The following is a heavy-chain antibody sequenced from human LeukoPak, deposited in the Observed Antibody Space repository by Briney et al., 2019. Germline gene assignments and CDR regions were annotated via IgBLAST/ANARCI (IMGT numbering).Heavy chain of an antibody. J-gene: IGHJ6*04. CDR3: ARDHYYDILTGYYPPLYYGMDV. CDR1: GYTFTSYG. Sequence: ASVKVSCKASGYTFTSYGISWVRQAPGQGLEWMGWISAYNGNTNYAQKLQSRVTMTTDTSTSTAYMELRSLRSDDTAVYYCARDHYYDILTGYYPPLYYGMDVWGKGTTVTVSS. D-gene: IGHD3-9*01. CDR2: ISAYNGNT. V-gene: IGHV1-18*04.